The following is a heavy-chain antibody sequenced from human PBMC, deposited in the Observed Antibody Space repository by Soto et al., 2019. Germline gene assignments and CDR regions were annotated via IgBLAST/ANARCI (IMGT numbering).Heavy chain of an antibody. J-gene: IGHJ3*01. V-gene: IGHV3-9*01. CDR1: GFTFEDYS. CDR3: TKRRSARPGFDAFDL. Sequence: ELQLVESGGGLVKPSRSLRLSCVGSGFTFEDYSLHWVRQVPRKGLEWVAGISGDSGSMGYADSVRGRFTVSRDNAKSSLFLQMSGLSPEDTALYYCTKRRSARPGFDAFDLWGQGTMVTVSS. CDR2: ISGDSGSM.